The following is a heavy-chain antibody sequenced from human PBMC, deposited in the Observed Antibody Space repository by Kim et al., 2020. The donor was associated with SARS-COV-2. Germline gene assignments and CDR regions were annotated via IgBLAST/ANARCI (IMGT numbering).Heavy chain of an antibody. D-gene: IGHD4-4*01. V-gene: IGHV3-21*01. CDR1: GFTFSSYS. CDR2: ISSSSSYI. J-gene: IGHJ6*02. Sequence: GGSLRLSCAASGFTFSSYSMNWVRQAPGKGLEWVSSISSSSSYIYYADSVKGRFTISRDNAKNSLYLQMNSLRAEDTAVYYCASIRASRSGQSGMDVWGQGTTVTVSS. CDR3: ASIRASRSGQSGMDV.